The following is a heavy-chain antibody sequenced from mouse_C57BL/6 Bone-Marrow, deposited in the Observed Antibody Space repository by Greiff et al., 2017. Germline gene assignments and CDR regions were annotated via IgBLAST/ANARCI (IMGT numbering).Heavy chain of an antibody. CDR1: GYTFTSYW. J-gene: IGHJ2*01. V-gene: IGHV1-69*01. CDR2: IDPSDSYT. Sequence: QVQLQQPGAELVMPGASVKLSCKASGYTFTSYWMHWVKQRPGQGLEWIGAIDPSDSYTNYNQKFKGKSTLTVDKSTSTAYMQLSSLTSEDSAVYYCARSYYFDYWGQGTTLTVSS. CDR3: ARSYYFDY.